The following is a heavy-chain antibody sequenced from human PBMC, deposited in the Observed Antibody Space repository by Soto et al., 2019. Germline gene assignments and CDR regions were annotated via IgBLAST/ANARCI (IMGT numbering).Heavy chain of an antibody. V-gene: IGHV1-24*01. J-gene: IGHJ4*02. D-gene: IGHD5-12*01. CDR1: GYTLTEFS. CDR2: FDPEDGET. Sequence: QVQLVQSGAEVKKPGASVKVSCKVSGYTLTEFSMHWVRQAPGKGLEWMGGFDPEDGETIYAQKVQGRVTMTEDTSTDTAYMELSSLRSEDTAVYYCATEIPSGYDSGGLFDYWGQGTLVTVSS. CDR3: ATEIPSGYDSGGLFDY.